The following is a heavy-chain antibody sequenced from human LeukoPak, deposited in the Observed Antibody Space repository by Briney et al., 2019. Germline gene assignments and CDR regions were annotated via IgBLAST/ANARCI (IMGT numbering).Heavy chain of an antibody. CDR3: ASSPIYSVSSFDY. D-gene: IGHD2-21*01. V-gene: IGHV4-38-2*01. J-gene: IGHJ4*02. CDR2: IYHSGST. Sequence: PSETLSLTCAVSGYSISSGYYWGWIRQPPGKGLEWIGSIYHSGSTYYNPSLKSRVTISVDTSKNQFSLKLSSVTAADTAVYYCASSPIYSVSSFDYWGQGTLVTVSS. CDR1: GYSISSGYY.